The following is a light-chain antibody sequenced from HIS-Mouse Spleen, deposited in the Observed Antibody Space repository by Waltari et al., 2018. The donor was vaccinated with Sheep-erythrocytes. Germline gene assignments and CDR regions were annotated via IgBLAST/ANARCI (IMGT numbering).Light chain of an antibody. J-gene: IGLJ3*02. CDR3: AAWDDSLNGWV. V-gene: IGLV1-44*01. CDR2: SNN. CDR1: SSNLGHNT. Sequence: QSVLTQPPSASGPPGQRVPIPCSGSSSNLGHNTVNWYQQLPGTAPKLLIYSNNQRPSGVPDRFSGSKSGTSASLAISGLQSEDEADYYCAAWDDSLNGWVFGGGTKLTVL.